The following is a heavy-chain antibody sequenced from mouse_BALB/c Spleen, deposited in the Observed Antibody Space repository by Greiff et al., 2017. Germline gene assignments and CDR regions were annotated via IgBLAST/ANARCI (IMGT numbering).Heavy chain of an antibody. CDR2: INPSNGRT. J-gene: IGHJ4*01. D-gene: IGHD2-1*01. CDR3: ARSGNYGAMDY. Sequence: QVQLQQPGAELVKPGASVKLSCKASGYTFTSYWMHWVKQRPGQGLEWIGEINPSNGRTNYNEKFKSKATLTVDKSSSTAYMQLSSLTSEDSAVYYCARSGNYGAMDYWGQGTSVTVSA. CDR1: GYTFTSYW. V-gene: IGHV1S81*02.